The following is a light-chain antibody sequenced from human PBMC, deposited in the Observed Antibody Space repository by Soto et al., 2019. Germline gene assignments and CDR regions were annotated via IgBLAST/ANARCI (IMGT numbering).Light chain of an antibody. CDR2: QDS. V-gene: IGLV3-1*01. Sequence: SYELTQPPSVSVSPGQTASITCSGDKLGDKYACWYQQKPGQSPVLVIYQDSKRPSGIPERFSGSNSGNTATLTISGTQDVDEADYYCQAWYSSTAEYGFGTGTKLTVL. J-gene: IGLJ1*01. CDR3: QAWYSSTAEYG. CDR1: KLGDKY.